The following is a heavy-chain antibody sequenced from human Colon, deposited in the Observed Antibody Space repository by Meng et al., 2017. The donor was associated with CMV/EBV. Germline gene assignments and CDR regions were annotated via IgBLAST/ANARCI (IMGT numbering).Heavy chain of an antibody. CDR1: GFTFGTYA. CDR2: ISSESEST. D-gene: IGHD1-26*01. CDR3: AKVNMGAITYDYGLDV. Sequence: GGSLRLSCAASGFTFGTYAMSWVRQAPGKGLEWVSSISSESESTNYADSVKGRFTISRDNSKNTLYLQMNSLRAEDTAVYYCAKVNMGAITYDYGLDVWGRGTTVTVSS. V-gene: IGHV3-23*01. J-gene: IGHJ6*02.